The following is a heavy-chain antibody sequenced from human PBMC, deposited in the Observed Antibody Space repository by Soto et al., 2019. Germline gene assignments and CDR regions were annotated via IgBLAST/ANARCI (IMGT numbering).Heavy chain of an antibody. Sequence: PSETLSLTCAVYGGSFSGYYWSWIRQPPGKGLEWIGEINHSGSTNYNPSLKSRVTISVDTSKSQFSLKLSSVTAADTAVYYCARLILKQQLRRTTYNWFDPWGQGTLVTVSS. CDR1: GGSFSGYY. CDR3: ARLILKQQLRRTTYNWFDP. J-gene: IGHJ5*02. D-gene: IGHD6-13*01. V-gene: IGHV4-34*01. CDR2: INHSGST.